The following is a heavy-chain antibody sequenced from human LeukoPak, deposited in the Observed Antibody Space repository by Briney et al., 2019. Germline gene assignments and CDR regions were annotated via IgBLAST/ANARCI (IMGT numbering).Heavy chain of an antibody. V-gene: IGHV4-39*07. D-gene: IGHD3-10*01. J-gene: IGHJ4*02. CDR1: GGSISSSSYY. CDR2: IYYSGST. CDR3: ARATSYYYGSGSPNKPDY. Sequence: SETLSLTCTVSGGSISSSSYYWGWIRQPPGKGLEWIGSIYYSGSTYYNPSLKSRVTISVDKSKNQFSLKLSSVTAADTAVYYCARATSYYYGSGSPNKPDYWGQGTLVTVSS.